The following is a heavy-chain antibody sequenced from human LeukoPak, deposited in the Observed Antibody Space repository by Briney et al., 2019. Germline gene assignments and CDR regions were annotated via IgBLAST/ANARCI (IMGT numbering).Heavy chain of an antibody. D-gene: IGHD6-13*01. CDR3: ARREGIAAAGWFHYYYGMDV. CDR2: MNPNSGNT. Sequence: ASVKVSCKASGYTFTSYDINWVRQATGQGLEWMGWMNPNSGNTGYAQKFQGRVTMTRNTSISTAYMELSSLRSEDTAVYYCARREGIAAAGWFHYYYGMDVWGQGTTVTVSS. J-gene: IGHJ6*02. CDR1: GYTFTSYD. V-gene: IGHV1-8*01.